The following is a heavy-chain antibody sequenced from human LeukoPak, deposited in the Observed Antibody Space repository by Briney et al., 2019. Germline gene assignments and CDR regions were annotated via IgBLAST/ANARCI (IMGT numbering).Heavy chain of an antibody. CDR3: ARDRLFGNLPDY. Sequence: GGSLRLSCAASGFTFSSYWMSWVRQAPGKGLEWVANIKKDGSEKYYVDSVKGRFTVSRDNAKNSLYLQMNSLRAEDTAVYYCARDRLFGNLPDYWGQGTLVTVSS. D-gene: IGHD1-7*01. CDR1: GFTFSSYW. J-gene: IGHJ4*02. CDR2: IKKDGSEK. V-gene: IGHV3-7*01.